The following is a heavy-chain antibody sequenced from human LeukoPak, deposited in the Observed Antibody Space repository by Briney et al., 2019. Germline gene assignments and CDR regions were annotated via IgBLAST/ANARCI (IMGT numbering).Heavy chain of an antibody. V-gene: IGHV3-23*01. D-gene: IGHD5-12*01. Sequence: GGSLRLSCAASGFTFSRYAMSWVRQAPGKGLEWVSGISGSGGTTYYADSVQGRFTISRDNSKKTLFLQMSSLRAEDTAVYYCAKGDVVTAIFPLDYWGKGALVIV. CDR1: GFTFSRYA. CDR3: AKGDVVTAIFPLDY. J-gene: IGHJ4*02. CDR2: ISGSGGTT.